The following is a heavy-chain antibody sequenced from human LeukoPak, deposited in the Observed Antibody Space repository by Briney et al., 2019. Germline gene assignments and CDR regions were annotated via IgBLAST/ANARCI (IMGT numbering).Heavy chain of an antibody. CDR3: AKGRRGGSGYYYVEDYFDY. V-gene: IGHV3-23*01. J-gene: IGHJ4*02. CDR1: GFTFSDYY. D-gene: IGHD3-22*01. CDR2: VSGSGDTT. Sequence: GGSLRLSCAASGFTFSDYYMSWIRQAPGKGLEWVSSVSGSGDTTYYADSVRGRFTISRDNSKNTLYLQMNSLRADDTAVYFCAKGRRGGSGYYYVEDYFDYWGQGTLVTVSS.